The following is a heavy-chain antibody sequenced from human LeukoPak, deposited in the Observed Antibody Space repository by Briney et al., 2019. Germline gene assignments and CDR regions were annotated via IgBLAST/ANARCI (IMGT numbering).Heavy chain of an antibody. CDR1: GFTFSSYW. J-gene: IGHJ4*02. CDR3: GRDNTGSVDY. V-gene: IGHV3-74*01. CDR2: MNTDGSTT. Sequence: PGGSLRLSCAASGFTFSSYWMIWVRQAPGKGLVYVSHMNTDGSTTNYVDSVKGRFTISRDNAKNTLYLQMDCLRAEDTAVYYCGRDNTGSVDYWGQGTLVTVSS. D-gene: IGHD3-10*01.